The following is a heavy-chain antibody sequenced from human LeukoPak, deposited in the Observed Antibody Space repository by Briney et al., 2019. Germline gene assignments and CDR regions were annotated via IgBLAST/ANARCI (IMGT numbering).Heavy chain of an antibody. J-gene: IGHJ4*02. D-gene: IGHD1-26*01. CDR2: ITDSGGTT. CDR1: GFTFSSYA. V-gene: IGHV3-23*01. CDR3: AKLWRGSHPRYFDH. Sequence: GGSLRLSCAASGFTFSSYAMSWVRQAPGKGLEWVSTITDSGGTTFYADSVKGRFTISRDNFKNTVYLQMNSLRAEDTAVYYCAKLWRGSHPRYFDHWGQGTLVTVSS.